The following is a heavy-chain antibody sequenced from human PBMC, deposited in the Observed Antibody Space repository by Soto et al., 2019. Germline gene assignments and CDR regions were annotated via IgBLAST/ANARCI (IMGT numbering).Heavy chain of an antibody. D-gene: IGHD3-3*01. J-gene: IGHJ6*02. Sequence: GGSLRLSCAASGFTFSSYAMSWVRQAPGKGLEWVSAISGSGGSTYYADSVKGRFTISRDNSKNTLYLQMNSLRAGDTAVFYFRTFGGFWGGSLHQKLLEVWGQGSTVTV. V-gene: IGHV3-23*01. CDR2: ISGSGGST. CDR1: GFTFSSYA. CDR3: RTFGGFWGGSLHQKLLEV.